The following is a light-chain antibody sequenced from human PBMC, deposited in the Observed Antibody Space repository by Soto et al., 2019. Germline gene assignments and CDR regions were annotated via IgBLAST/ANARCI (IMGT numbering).Light chain of an antibody. CDR3: HHRGKWTRT. CDR2: GAS. Sequence: EIVLTQSPATLSLSPGERVTLSCRASQSVGSYLAWYQQKPGQAPRLLIYGASNRATGIPARFSGSGSGTDFSLTISSLESEDFSVSYCHHRGKWTRTFGQGTKLDIK. J-gene: IGKJ2*02. V-gene: IGKV3-11*01. CDR1: QSVGSY.